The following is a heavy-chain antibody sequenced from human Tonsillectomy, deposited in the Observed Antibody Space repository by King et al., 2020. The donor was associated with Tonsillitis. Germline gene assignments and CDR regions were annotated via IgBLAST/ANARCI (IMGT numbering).Heavy chain of an antibody. CDR3: ARIIMITFGGTLVGNWFDS. CDR2: INPSDSYT. V-gene: IGHV5-10-1*01. D-gene: IGHD3-16*01. Sequence: VQLVESGAEVKKPGESLRISCPGSGYSFPNYWIIWVRQMPGKGLEWMGRINPSDSYTDYSPSFQGHVTVSADKSISTAYLQWSSLKASDTAIYYCARIIMITFGGTLVGNWFDSWGRGTLVTVPS. CDR1: GYSFPNYW. J-gene: IGHJ5*01.